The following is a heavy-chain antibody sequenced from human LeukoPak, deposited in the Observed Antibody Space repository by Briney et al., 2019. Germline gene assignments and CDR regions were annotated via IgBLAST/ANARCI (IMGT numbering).Heavy chain of an antibody. CDR3: ARARYNWFDP. J-gene: IGHJ5*02. CDR1: GGSISSYY. Sequence: PSETLSLTCTVSGGSISSYYWSWIRQPPGKGLEWIGYIYYSGSTNYNPSLKSRVTISVDTSKNQFSLDLNSVTAADTAVYYCARARYNWFDPWGQGTLVTVSS. CDR2: IYYSGST. V-gene: IGHV4-59*01.